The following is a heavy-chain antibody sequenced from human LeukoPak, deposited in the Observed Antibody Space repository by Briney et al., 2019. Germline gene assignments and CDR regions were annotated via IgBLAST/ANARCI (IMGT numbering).Heavy chain of an antibody. J-gene: IGHJ4*02. V-gene: IGHV4-31*11. CDR2: IYYSGST. CDR1: GGSISSGGYS. Sequence: PSETLSLTCAVSGGSISSGGYSWSWIRQHPGKGLEWIGYIYYSGSTYYNPSLKSRVTISVDTSKNQFSLKLSSVTAADTAVYYCARETGGSGSSFDYWGQGTLVTVSS. CDR3: ARETGGSGSSFDY. D-gene: IGHD3-10*01.